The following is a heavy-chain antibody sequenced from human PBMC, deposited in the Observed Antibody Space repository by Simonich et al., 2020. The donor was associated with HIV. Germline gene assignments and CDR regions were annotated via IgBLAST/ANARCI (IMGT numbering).Heavy chain of an antibody. CDR3: ARGLFLSSWAPFHY. CDR1: SMSSYY. Sequence: SMSSYYWYWIRQPPGKGLEWIGDIYHSGSTNHNPSLKSQVTMSVDTSKNQFSLNLTSVTAADTAVYYFARGLFLSSWAPFHYWGQGTLVTVSS. J-gene: IGHJ4*02. D-gene: IGHD6-13*01. V-gene: IGHV4-59*08. CDR2: IYHSGST.